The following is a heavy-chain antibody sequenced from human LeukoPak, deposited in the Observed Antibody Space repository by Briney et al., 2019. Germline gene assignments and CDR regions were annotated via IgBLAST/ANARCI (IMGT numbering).Heavy chain of an antibody. CDR3: ARDRTPKYGNDAFDV. CDR2: IYYSGST. V-gene: IGHV4-59*01. CDR1: SGSINSYY. J-gene: IGHJ3*01. D-gene: IGHD4-17*01. Sequence: SETLSLTCTVSSGSINSYYWSWIRQPPGKGLEWIGYIYYSGSTDYNPFLKSRVTISVDTSKNQFSLKLSSVTAADTAVYYCARDRTPKYGNDAFDVWGQGTMVTVSS.